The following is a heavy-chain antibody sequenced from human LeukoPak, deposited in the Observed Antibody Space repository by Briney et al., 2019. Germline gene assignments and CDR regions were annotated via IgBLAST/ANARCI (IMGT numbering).Heavy chain of an antibody. CDR1: GFTFRSYG. D-gene: IGHD4-17*01. CDR3: AKGRTTVTTEFDP. Sequence: GGSLRLSCAASGFTFRSYGMSWVRQAPGKGLEWVSYISSSDSTIYYADSVKGRFTISRDNAKNSLYLQMNSLRAEDTAVYYCAKGRTTVTTEFDPWGQGTLVTVSS. J-gene: IGHJ5*02. V-gene: IGHV3-48*04. CDR2: ISSSDSTI.